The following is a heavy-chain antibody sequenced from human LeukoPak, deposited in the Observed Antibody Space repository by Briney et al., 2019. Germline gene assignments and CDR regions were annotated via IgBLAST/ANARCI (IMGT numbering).Heavy chain of an antibody. Sequence: GGSLRLSCAASGFTFSSYAMSWVRQAPGKGLEWVSAISGSGGSTYYADSVKGRFTISRDNSKNTLYLQMDSLRAEDTAVCYCAKDDSSGDFDYWGQGTLVTVSS. J-gene: IGHJ4*02. D-gene: IGHD6-19*01. V-gene: IGHV3-23*01. CDR2: ISGSGGST. CDR1: GFTFSSYA. CDR3: AKDDSSGDFDY.